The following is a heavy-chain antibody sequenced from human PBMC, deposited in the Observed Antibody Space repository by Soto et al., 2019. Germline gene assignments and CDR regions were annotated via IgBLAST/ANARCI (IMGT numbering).Heavy chain of an antibody. CDR1: GFTFSSYS. CDR2: ISSSSSTI. Sequence: EVQLVESGGGLVQPGGSLRLSCAASGFTFSSYSLNWVRQAPGKGLEWVSYISSSSSTIYYADSVKGRFTISRDNAKNSQYLHMNSLRDEDTAVYYCAKDKPARDSCPAAYYWGQGTLVTVSS. D-gene: IGHD2-15*01. V-gene: IGHV3-48*02. CDR3: AKDKPARDSCPAAYY. J-gene: IGHJ4*02.